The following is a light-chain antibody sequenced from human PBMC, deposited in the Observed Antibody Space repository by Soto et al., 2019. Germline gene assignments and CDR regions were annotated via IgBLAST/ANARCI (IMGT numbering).Light chain of an antibody. CDR3: QHHGT. V-gene: IGKV1-5*01. J-gene: IGKJ1*01. CDR1: QSISTW. CDR2: DAT. Sequence: DIQMTQSPSTLSASVGDRVTITCRASQSISTWLAWYHQKPGKAPKLLIYDATTLGRGVPSRFSGSGSGTDFTLTISSLQPDDFSTYYCQHHGTFGQGTKVEIK.